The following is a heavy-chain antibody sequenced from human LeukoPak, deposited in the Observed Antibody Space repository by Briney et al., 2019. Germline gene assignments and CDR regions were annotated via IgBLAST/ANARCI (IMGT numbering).Heavy chain of an antibody. Sequence: GGSLRLSCAASRFTFSSYSMNWVRQAPGKGLEWVSSISSSSSYIYYADSVKGRFTISRDNAKNSLYLQMNSLRAEDTAVYYCATLSILGYCSGGSCPVQAYFDYWGQGTLVTVSS. V-gene: IGHV3-21*01. D-gene: IGHD2-15*01. J-gene: IGHJ4*02. CDR1: RFTFSSYS. CDR2: ISSSSSYI. CDR3: ATLSILGYCSGGSCPVQAYFDY.